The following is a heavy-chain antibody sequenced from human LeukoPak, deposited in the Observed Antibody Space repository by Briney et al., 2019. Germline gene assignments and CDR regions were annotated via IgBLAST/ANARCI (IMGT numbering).Heavy chain of an antibody. V-gene: IGHV3-23*01. CDR1: GFTFSSYA. J-gene: IGHJ5*02. CDR2: ISGSGGST. D-gene: IGHD6-19*01. CDR3: AKDLSSSGWLQGWFDP. Sequence: GGSLRLSCAASGFTFSSYAMSWVRQAPGKGLEWVSAISGSGGSTYYADSVKGRLTISRDNSKNTLYLQMNSLRAEDTAVYYCAKDLSSSGWLQGWFDPWGQGTLVTVSS.